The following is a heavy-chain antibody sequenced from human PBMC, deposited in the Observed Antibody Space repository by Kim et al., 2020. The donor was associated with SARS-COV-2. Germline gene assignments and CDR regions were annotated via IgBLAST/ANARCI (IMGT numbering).Heavy chain of an antibody. D-gene: IGHD6-13*01. J-gene: IGHJ5*02. Sequence: GGSLRLSCEASGFTFSSYWMNWVRQGPGKGLVWVSRIKGDGSDTHYADFVKGRFTISRDNTKNTLHLQLNSLGVEDTPTYYCARGSFQQGFDPWGQGTLVTVSS. CDR1: GFTFSSYW. CDR2: IKGDGSDT. V-gene: IGHV3-74*01. CDR3: ARGSFQQGFDP.